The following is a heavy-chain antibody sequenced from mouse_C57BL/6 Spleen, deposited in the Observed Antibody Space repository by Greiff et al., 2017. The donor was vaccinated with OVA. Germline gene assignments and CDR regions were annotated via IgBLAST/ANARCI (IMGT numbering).Heavy chain of an antibody. CDR1: GFTFSDYG. D-gene: IGHD2-4*01. V-gene: IGHV5-17*01. CDR3: ARGDYDYSSYYFDY. J-gene: IGHJ2*01. CDR2: ISSGSSTI. Sequence: EVQLQESGGGLVKPGGSLKLSCAASGFTFSDYGMHWVRQAPEKGLEWVAYISSGSSTIYYADTVKGRFTISRDNAKNTLFLQMTSLRSEDTAMYYCARGDYDYSSYYFDYWGQGTTLTVSS.